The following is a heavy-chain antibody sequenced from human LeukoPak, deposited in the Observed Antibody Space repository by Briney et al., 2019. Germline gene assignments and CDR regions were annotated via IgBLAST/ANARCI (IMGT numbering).Heavy chain of an antibody. CDR2: ISAYSGNT. V-gene: IGHV1-18*01. Sequence: GASVKVSCKASGYTFTSYGISWVRQAPGQGLEWMGWISAYSGNTNYAQKLQGRVTMTTDTSTSTAYMELRSLRSDDTAVYYCAREGDRTYYDFWSGNNWFDPWGQGTLVTVSS. CDR1: GYTFTSYG. D-gene: IGHD3-3*01. CDR3: AREGDRTYYDFWSGNNWFDP. J-gene: IGHJ5*02.